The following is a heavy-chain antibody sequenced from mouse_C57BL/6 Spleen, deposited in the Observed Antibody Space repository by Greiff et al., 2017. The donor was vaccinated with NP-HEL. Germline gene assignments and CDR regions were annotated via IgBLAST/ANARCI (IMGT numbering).Heavy chain of an antibody. D-gene: IGHD2-4*01. CDR3: ARRDDYGYAMDY. V-gene: IGHV1-18*01. CDR2: INPNNGGT. Sequence: VQLQQSGPELVKPGASVKIPCKASGYTFTDYNMDWVKQSHGKSLEWIGDINPNNGGTIYNQKFKGKATLTVDKSSSTAYMELRSLTSEDTAVYYCARRDDYGYAMDYWGQGTSVTVSS. CDR1: GYTFTDYN. J-gene: IGHJ4*01.